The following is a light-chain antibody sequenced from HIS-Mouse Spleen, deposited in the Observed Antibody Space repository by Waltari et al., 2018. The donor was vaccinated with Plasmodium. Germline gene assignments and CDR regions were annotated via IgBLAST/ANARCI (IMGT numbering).Light chain of an antibody. CDR1: QDISNY. CDR2: DAS. J-gene: IGKJ2*01. Sequence: DIQMTQSPSSLSASVGDRVTITCQASQDISNYLNWYQHKPGKAPKLLIYDASKLETGVPSRFSGSGSGTDFTFTISSLQPEDIATYYCQQYDNLPYTFGQGTKL. CDR3: QQYDNLPYT. V-gene: IGKV1-33*01.